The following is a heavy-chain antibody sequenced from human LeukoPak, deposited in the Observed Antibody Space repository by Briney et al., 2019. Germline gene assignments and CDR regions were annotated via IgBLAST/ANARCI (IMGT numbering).Heavy chain of an antibody. CDR2: IIPIFGTA. D-gene: IGHD4-17*01. J-gene: IGHJ6*02. CDR3: ARSDEGDYGDYSGMDV. Sequence: SVKVSCKASGGTFSSYAISWVRQAPGQGLEWMGGIIPIFGTANYAQKFQGRVTITADESTSTAYMELSSLRSEDTAVYYCARSDEGDYGDYSGMDVWGQGTTVTVSS. V-gene: IGHV1-69*13. CDR1: GGTFSSYA.